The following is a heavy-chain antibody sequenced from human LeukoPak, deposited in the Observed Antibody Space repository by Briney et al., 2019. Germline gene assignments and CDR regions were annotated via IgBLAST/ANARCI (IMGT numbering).Heavy chain of an antibody. V-gene: IGHV3-30*03. CDR2: ISWDGSNK. CDR3: STFGY. CDR1: GFTFIEYG. J-gene: IGHJ4*02. Sequence: GGSLRLSCTASGFTFIEYGLYWVRQAPGKGLEWVAVISWDGSNKYYADSVKGRFTVSRDNPKNTLYLQMNSLRPEDTAVYYCSTFGYWGQGTLVTVSS.